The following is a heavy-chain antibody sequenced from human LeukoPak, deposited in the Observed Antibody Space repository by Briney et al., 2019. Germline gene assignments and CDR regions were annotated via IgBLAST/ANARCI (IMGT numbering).Heavy chain of an antibody. V-gene: IGHV3-30*02. D-gene: IGHD2-15*01. J-gene: IGHJ4*02. CDR2: IRYDGSNK. Sequence: PGGSLRLSCAASGFTFSIYSMHWVRQAPGKGLEWVAFIRYDGSNKYYADSVKGRFTISRDNSKNTLYLQMNSLRAEDTAVYYCAKEGYCSGGSCYSPYYFDYWGQGTLVTVSS. CDR3: AKEGYCSGGSCYSPYYFDY. CDR1: GFTFSIYS.